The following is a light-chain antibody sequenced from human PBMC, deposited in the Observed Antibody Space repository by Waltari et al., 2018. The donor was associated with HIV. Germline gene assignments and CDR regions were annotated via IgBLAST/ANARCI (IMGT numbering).Light chain of an antibody. V-gene: IGKV3-20*01. CDR2: GVS. CDR1: QSVSSSY. Sequence: EIVLTQSPGTLSLSPGERATLSCRASQSVSSSYLAWYQQKPGQAPRLLIYGVSSRATGIPDRFSGSGSGTDFTLTISRLEPEDFAVYSCQLYGSSPPLTFGGGTKVEIK. J-gene: IGKJ4*01. CDR3: QLYGSSPPLT.